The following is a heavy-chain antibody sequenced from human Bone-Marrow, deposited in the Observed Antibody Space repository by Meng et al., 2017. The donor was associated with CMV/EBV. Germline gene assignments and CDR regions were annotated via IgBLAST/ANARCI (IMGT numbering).Heavy chain of an antibody. V-gene: IGHV3-74*01. CDR1: EFTFSSYW. Sequence: GESLKISCAASEFTFSSYWMHWVRQAPGKGLVWVSRINSDGSSTSYADSVKGRFTISRDNAKNTLYLQMNSLRAEDTAVYYCARDRIVVVPAATNWFDPWGQGTLVTVSS. J-gene: IGHJ5*02. CDR2: INSDGSST. D-gene: IGHD2-2*01. CDR3: ARDRIVVVPAATNWFDP.